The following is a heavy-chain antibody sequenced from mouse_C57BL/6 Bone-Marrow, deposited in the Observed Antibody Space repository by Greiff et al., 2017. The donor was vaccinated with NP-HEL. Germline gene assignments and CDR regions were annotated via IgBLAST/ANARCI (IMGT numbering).Heavy chain of an antibody. D-gene: IGHD2-3*01. Sequence: QVQLQQPGAELVKPGASVKLSCKASGYTFTSYWMHWVKQRPGQGLEWIGMIHPNSGSTNYNEKFKSKATLTVDKSSSTAYMQLSSLTSEDSAVYYCARSDDGYYGAMDYWGQGTTLTVSS. CDR2: IHPNSGST. CDR1: GYTFTSYW. CDR3: ARSDDGYYGAMDY. V-gene: IGHV1-64*01. J-gene: IGHJ2*01.